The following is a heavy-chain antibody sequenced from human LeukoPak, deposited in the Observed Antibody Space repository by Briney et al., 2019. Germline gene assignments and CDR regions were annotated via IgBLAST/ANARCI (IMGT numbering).Heavy chain of an antibody. J-gene: IGHJ4*02. V-gene: IGHV4-59*08. D-gene: IGHD6-13*01. CDR3: ARQRSSTWSLGY. CDR2: VYYSGST. Sequence: SETLSLTSTVSGGSISSYYWSWIRQPPGKGLEWIGYVYYSGSTNYNPSLKSRVTISVDASKHQLSLKLSSVTAADAAVYFCARQRSSTWSLGYWGQGTLVTVSS. CDR1: GGSISSYY.